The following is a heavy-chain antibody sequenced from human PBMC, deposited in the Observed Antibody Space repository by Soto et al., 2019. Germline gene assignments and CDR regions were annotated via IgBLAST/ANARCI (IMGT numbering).Heavy chain of an antibody. CDR1: GFTFSSYS. J-gene: IGHJ4*02. V-gene: IGHV3-21*01. CDR2: ITSSSNYI. CDR3: ARDTNIYGAGSGVDY. Sequence: EVQVVESGGGLVKPGGSLRLSCAASGFTFSSYSMSWVRQAPGKGLEWVSSITSSSNYIHYTDSVQGRFTISRDNAKSSLYLQMNSLRAEDTALYYCARDTNIYGAGSGVDYWGQGTMVTVSS. D-gene: IGHD3-10*01.